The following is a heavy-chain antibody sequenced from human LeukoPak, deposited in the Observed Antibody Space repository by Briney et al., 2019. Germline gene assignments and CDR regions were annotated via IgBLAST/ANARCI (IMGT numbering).Heavy chain of an antibody. CDR2: ISGSGGST. CDR1: GFTFSSYA. Sequence: QTGGSLRLSCAASGFTFSSYAMSWVRQAPGKGLEWVSAISGSGGSTYYADSVKGRFTISRDNSKNTLYLQMNSLQAEDTAVYYCTTDWGTVTTYVRAFDVWGHGTMVTVSS. D-gene: IGHD3-16*01. CDR3: TTDWGTVTTYVRAFDV. V-gene: IGHV3-23*01. J-gene: IGHJ3*01.